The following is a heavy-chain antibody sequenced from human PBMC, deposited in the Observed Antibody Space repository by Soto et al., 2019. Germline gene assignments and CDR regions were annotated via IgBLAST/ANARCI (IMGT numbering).Heavy chain of an antibody. V-gene: IGHV3-33*01. CDR1: GFIFRDYG. Sequence: QVHLVESGGGVVQPGRSQRLSCAASGFIFRDYGMHWVRQAPGKGLEWVAVIWYDGNKKYYADAVKDRFTISRDNSKNTVFLQMNDLRAEDTAVYYCARDIRISLSWFYVDSWGQGTLVTVSS. J-gene: IGHJ4*02. D-gene: IGHD6-13*01. CDR3: ARDIRISLSWFYVDS. CDR2: IWYDGNKK.